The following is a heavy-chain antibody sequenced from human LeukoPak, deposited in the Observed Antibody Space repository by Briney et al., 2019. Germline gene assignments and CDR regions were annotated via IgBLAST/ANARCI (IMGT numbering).Heavy chain of an antibody. CDR3: ARVWGQGSSGYYPF. Sequence: GASVKVSCRASGYTLIRYNITWVRQAPGQGLEWMGWISAHNGNTNYAQKFQGRVTMTTDTSTSTAYMDLSSLRSDDTAVYYCARVWGQGSSGYYPFWGQGTLVTVSS. V-gene: IGHV1-18*01. CDR1: GYTLIRYN. J-gene: IGHJ4*02. CDR2: ISAHNGNT. D-gene: IGHD3-22*01.